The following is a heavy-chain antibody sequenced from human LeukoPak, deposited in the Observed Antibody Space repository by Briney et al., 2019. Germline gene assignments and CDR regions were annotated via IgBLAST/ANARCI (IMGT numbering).Heavy chain of an antibody. J-gene: IGHJ3*02. CDR2: INWNGGST. Sequence: PGGSLRLSCAASGFTFDDYGMSWVRQAPGKGLEWVSGINWNGGSTGYADSVKGRFTISRDNVKSSLYLQMNSLRAEDTAVYYCARGHVTVSAHDDAFDIWGQGTMVTVSS. D-gene: IGHD5/OR15-5a*01. V-gene: IGHV3-20*04. CDR1: GFTFDDYG. CDR3: ARGHVTVSAHDDAFDI.